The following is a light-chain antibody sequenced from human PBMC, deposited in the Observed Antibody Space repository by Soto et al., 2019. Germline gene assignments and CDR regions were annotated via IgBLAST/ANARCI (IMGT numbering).Light chain of an antibody. CDR2: DAS. CDR3: QQYNNWPLTWT. J-gene: IGKJ1*01. Sequence: EIVMTQSPATLSVSPGERATLSCRASQSVSSHLAWYQHKPGQAPRLLIYDASTRATDVPDRFTGSGSATEFTLTISSLPSEDFAVYYCQQYNNWPLTWTFGLGTKVEIK. V-gene: IGKV3-15*01. CDR1: QSVSSH.